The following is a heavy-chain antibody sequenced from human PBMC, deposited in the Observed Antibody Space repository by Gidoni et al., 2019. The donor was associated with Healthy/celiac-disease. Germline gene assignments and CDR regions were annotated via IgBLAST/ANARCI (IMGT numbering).Heavy chain of an antibody. D-gene: IGHD6-19*01. Sequence: EVQLVESGGGLVKPGGSLRLSCAASGFTFSSYSMNWVRQAPGKGLEWVSSISSSSSYIYSADSVKGRFTISRDNAKNSLYLQMNSLRAEDTAVYYCARGHSSGWYFDLWGRGALVTVSS. V-gene: IGHV3-21*01. CDR3: ARGHSSGWYFDL. CDR2: ISSSSSYI. J-gene: IGHJ2*01. CDR1: GFTFSSYS.